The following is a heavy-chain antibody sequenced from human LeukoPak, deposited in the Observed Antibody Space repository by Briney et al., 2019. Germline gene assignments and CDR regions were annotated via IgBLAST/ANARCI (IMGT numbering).Heavy chain of an antibody. J-gene: IGHJ4*02. D-gene: IGHD3-10*01. CDR2: IYSDGTT. V-gene: IGHV3-53*01. Sequence: GGSLRLSCAASGFTVRGNYMSWVRQAPGRGLEWVSVIYSDGTTYYEDSVKGRFTISRDNSKNTVSLQMNSLRAEDTAVYYCAREKGRGVISPYFDYWGQGTLVTVSS. CDR3: AREKGRGVISPYFDY. CDR1: GFTVRGNY.